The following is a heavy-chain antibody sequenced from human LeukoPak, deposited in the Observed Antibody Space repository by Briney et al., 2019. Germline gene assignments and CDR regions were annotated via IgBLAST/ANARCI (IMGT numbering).Heavy chain of an antibody. CDR1: GFTFSSYW. J-gene: IGHJ6*02. V-gene: IGHV3-7*03. CDR3: ARGGGLDV. Sequence: GGSLRLSCAASGFTFSSYWMNWARQAPEKGLEWVASINHNGNVNYYVDSVKGRLTISRDNAKNSLYLQMSSLRAEDTAVYFCARGGGLDVWGQGATVTVSS. D-gene: IGHD3-16*01. CDR2: INHNGNVN.